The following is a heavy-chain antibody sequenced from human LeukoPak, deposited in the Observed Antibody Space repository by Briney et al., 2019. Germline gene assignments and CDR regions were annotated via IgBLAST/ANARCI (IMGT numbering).Heavy chain of an antibody. J-gene: IGHJ4*02. V-gene: IGHV3-53*01. CDR1: GFTVSSNY. D-gene: IGHD1-1*01. Sequence: PGGFLRLSCAASGFTVSSNYMSWVREAPGKGLGWGSLIYSGGSTSYADSVKGRFTFSRDNSKSTLYLQMNSLRAEDTAVYYCARDRVNWNDVGGLFDYWGQGTLVTVSS. CDR2: IYSGGST. CDR3: ARDRVNWNDVGGLFDY.